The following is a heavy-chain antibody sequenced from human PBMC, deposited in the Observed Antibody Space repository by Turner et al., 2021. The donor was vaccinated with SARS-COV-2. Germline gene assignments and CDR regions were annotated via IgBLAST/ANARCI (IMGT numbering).Heavy chain of an antibody. D-gene: IGHD3-22*01. Sequence: EVQLLESGGGLVQPGGSLRLSCAASGFTFSSYAMSWVRQAPGKGLESVSAISGSGGSTYYADSVKGRFTISRDNSKNTLYLQMNSLRAEDTAVYYCAKNEMAMVVVVITLFDYWGQGTLVTVSS. J-gene: IGHJ4*02. V-gene: IGHV3-23*01. CDR1: GFTFSSYA. CDR3: AKNEMAMVVVVITLFDY. CDR2: ISGSGGST.